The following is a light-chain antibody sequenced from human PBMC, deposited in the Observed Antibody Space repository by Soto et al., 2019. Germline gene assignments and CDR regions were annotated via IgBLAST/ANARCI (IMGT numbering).Light chain of an antibody. CDR3: QQYNSYLT. Sequence: DIPMTQSPSTLSASVGDRVTITCRASQSISSWLAWYQQQPGKAPKLLIYDASSLESGVPSRFSGSGSGTEFTLTISSLQPDDFATYYCQQYNSYLTFGQGTKLEIK. CDR2: DAS. CDR1: QSISSW. V-gene: IGKV1-5*01. J-gene: IGKJ2*01.